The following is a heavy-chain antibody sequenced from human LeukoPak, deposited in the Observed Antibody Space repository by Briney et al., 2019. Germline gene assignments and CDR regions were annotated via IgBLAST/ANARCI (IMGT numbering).Heavy chain of an antibody. CDR2: ISGSGGST. D-gene: IGHD2-2*01. V-gene: IGHV3-23*01. CDR3: AKKGGIVVVPAAPYYFDY. J-gene: IGHJ4*02. CDR1: GFTFSSYA. Sequence: AGGSLRLSCAASGFTFSSYAMSWVRQAPGKGLEWVSAISGSGGSTYCADSVKGRFTISRDNSKNTLYLQMNSLRAEDTAVYYCAKKGGIVVVPAAPYYFDYWGQGTLVTVSS.